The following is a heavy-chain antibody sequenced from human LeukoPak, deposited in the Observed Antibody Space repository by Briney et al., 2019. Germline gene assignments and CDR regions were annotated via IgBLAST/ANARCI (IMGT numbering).Heavy chain of an antibody. CDR2: ISSSSSYI. Sequence: GGSLRLSCAASGFTFSSYEMNWVRQAPGKGLEWVSSISSSSSYIYYADSVKGRFTISRDNAKNSLYLQMNSLRAEDTAVYYCARDLGQQWPNQNDAFDIWGQGTMVTVSS. D-gene: IGHD6-19*01. CDR3: ARDLGQQWPNQNDAFDI. CDR1: GFTFSSYE. V-gene: IGHV3-21*01. J-gene: IGHJ3*02.